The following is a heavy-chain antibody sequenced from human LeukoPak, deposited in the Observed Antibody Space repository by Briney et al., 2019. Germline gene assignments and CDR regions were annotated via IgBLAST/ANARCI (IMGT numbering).Heavy chain of an antibody. J-gene: IGHJ4*02. V-gene: IGHV3-30*02. CDR3: ARDHWYYYGSGSYFTAHYDY. CDR2: IRYDGSNK. Sequence: PGGSLRLSCAASGFTFSSYGMHWVRQAPGKGLEWVAFIRYDGSNKYYADSVKGRFTISRGNSKNTLYLQMNSLRAEDTAVYYCARDHWYYYGSGSYFTAHYDYWGQGTLVTVSS. CDR1: GFTFSSYG. D-gene: IGHD3-10*01.